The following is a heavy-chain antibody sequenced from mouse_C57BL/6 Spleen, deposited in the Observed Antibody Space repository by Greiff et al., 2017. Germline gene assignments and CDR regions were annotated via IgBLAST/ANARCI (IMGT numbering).Heavy chain of an antibody. Sequence: EVQGVESGGGLVKPGGSLKLSCAASGFTFSSYAMSWVRQTPENRLEWVAPISDGGSSTYYPDNFKGRFTISSDNAKNNLYLQMSHLKSEDTAMYYWARVITTVVGELFDYWGQGTTLTVSS. V-gene: IGHV5-4*01. CDR3: ARVITTVVGELFDY. CDR2: ISDGGSST. J-gene: IGHJ2*01. CDR1: GFTFSSYA. D-gene: IGHD1-1*01.